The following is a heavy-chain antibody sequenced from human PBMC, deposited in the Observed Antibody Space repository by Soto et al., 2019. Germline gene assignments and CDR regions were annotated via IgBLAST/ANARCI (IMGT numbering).Heavy chain of an antibody. CDR3: VVWDYYDNCVDH. CDR2: INIQNGNT. D-gene: IGHD3-22*01. J-gene: IGHJ4*02. CDR1: GYVFTAHG. V-gene: IGHV1-18*01. Sequence: QLVQSGPEVKKPGASMTVSCQTSGYVFTAHGISWVRQAPGQGPEWMGWINIQNGNTNYTEKFQGRLTMTTDTTTSTAYMDHKNLRSDDTAVYYCVVWDYYDNCVDHWGQGTLVTVSS.